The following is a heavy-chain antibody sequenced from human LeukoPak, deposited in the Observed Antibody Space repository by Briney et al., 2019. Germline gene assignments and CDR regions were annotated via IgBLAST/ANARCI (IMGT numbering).Heavy chain of an antibody. D-gene: IGHD3-22*01. CDR2: IFSTGST. CDR1: GGSVSNYY. V-gene: IGHV4-59*02. CDR3: ARDRAHYYDSSGHAFDI. J-gene: IGHJ3*02. Sequence: PSETLSLTCTVSGGSVSNYYWSWVRQPPGKDLEWIGYIFSTGSTKYNPSLKSRVTISVDTSKNQFSLKLSSVTAADTAVYYCARDRAHYYDSSGHAFDIWGQGTMVTVSS.